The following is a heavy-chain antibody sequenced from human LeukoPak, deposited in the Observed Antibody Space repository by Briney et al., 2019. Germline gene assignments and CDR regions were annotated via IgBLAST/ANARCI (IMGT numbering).Heavy chain of an antibody. CDR2: INDDGSYT. J-gene: IGHJ4*02. Sequence: GGSLRLSCAASRFTFSSYWMHWVRQAPGKGLVWVSRINDDGSYTAYADSVKGRFTISRDNAKNSLYLQMNSLRAEDTAVYYCARAPPLLVVVTAFFDYWGQGTLVTVSS. D-gene: IGHD2-21*02. CDR3: ARAPPLLVVVTAFFDY. V-gene: IGHV3-74*01. CDR1: RFTFSSYW.